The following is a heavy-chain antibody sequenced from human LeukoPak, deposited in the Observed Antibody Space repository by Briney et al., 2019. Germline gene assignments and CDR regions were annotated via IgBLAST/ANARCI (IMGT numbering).Heavy chain of an antibody. CDR3: ARDVGGSLDY. CDR2: IKGDESAR. CDR1: GFTFSTYW. V-gene: IGHV3-7*01. D-gene: IGHD1-26*01. Sequence: PGGSLTLSCEASGFTFSTYWMAWVRQAPGKGLEWVANIKGDESARHQADSVKGRFTISRDNAKKSVYLQMSSLRGEDTAVYYCARDVGGSLDYWGQGTLVTVSS. J-gene: IGHJ4*02.